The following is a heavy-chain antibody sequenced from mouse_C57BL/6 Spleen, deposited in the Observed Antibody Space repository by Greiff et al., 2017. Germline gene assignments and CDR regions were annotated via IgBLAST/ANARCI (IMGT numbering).Heavy chain of an antibody. D-gene: IGHD1-1*01. Sequence: EVKVVESGGGLVQPKGSLKLSCAASGFSFNTYAMNWVRQAPGKGLEWVARIRSKSNNYATYYADSVKDRFTISRDASESMLYLQMNNLKTEDTAMYYSVRHEAFYGYAMDDWGKGTSVTVSS. CDR2: IRSKSNNYAT. J-gene: IGHJ4*01. CDR3: VRHEAFYGYAMDD. V-gene: IGHV10-1*01. CDR1: GFSFNTYA.